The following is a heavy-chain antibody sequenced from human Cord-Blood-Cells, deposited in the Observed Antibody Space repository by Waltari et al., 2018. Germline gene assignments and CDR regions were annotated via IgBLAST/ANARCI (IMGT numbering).Heavy chain of an antibody. CDR1: GFTFSNDW. V-gene: IGHV3-15*01. J-gene: IGHJ3*02. Sequence: EVQLVESGGGLVKPGGSLRLSCAASGFTFSNDWMSWVSQDPENGLKWVGPIKIKTDGGTTDYAAPVKCRFTISKDNSKNTLYLQMNSLKTEDTAVYYCTSGDPFDIWGQGTMVTVSS. CDR2: IKIKTDGGTT. CDR3: TSGDPFDI. D-gene: IGHD7-27*01.